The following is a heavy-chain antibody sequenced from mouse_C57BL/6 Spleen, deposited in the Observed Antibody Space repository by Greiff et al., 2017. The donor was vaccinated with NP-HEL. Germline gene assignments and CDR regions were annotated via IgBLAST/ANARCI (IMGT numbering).Heavy chain of an antibody. CDR2: INPGSGGT. D-gene: IGHD2-4*01. CDR1: GYAFTNYL. V-gene: IGHV1-54*01. CDR3: ARSEGLRRRVAMDY. J-gene: IGHJ4*01. Sequence: VQLQQSGAELVRPGTSVKVSCKASGYAFTNYLIEWVKQRPGQGLEWIGVINPGSGGTNYNEKFKGKATLTADKSSSTAYMQLSSLTSEDSAVYFCARSEGLRRRVAMDYWGQGTSVTVSS.